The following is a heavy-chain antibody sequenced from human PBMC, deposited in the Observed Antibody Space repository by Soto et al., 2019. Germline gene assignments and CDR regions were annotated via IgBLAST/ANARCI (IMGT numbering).Heavy chain of an antibody. CDR1: EFTFDDYA. Sequence: EVQLVESGGGLVQPGRSLRLSCAASEFTFDDYAMHWVRQAPGKGLDWVSGISWNSDGIGYADSVKGRFTISRDNAKNSLYLQMNSLSAEDTALYYCAKGIWFGDSDPSDAFDIWGQGTMVTVSS. V-gene: IGHV3-9*01. CDR3: AKGIWFGDSDPSDAFDI. CDR2: ISWNSDGI. D-gene: IGHD3-10*01. J-gene: IGHJ3*02.